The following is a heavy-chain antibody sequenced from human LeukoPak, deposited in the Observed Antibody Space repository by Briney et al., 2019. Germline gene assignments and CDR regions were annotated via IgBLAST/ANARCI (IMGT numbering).Heavy chain of an antibody. J-gene: IGHJ6*03. CDR1: GFTVSSNY. Sequence: GGSLRLSCAASGFTVSSNYMNWVRQAPGKGLEWVSLIYSGGSTYYADSVKGRFTISRDNAKNSLYLQMNSLRAEDTAVYYCAREIRGRVDAYYMDVWGKGTTVTVSS. CDR3: AREIRGRVDAYYMDV. CDR2: IYSGGST. V-gene: IGHV3-66*01. D-gene: IGHD3-16*01.